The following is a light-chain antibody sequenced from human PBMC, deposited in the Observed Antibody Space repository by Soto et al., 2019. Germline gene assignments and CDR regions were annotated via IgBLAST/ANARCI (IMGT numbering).Light chain of an antibody. J-gene: IGLJ3*02. CDR3: QVWDSSRDHVV. Sequence: SYELTQPPAVSVAPGQTARITCGGAHIGSKSVHWYQQKPGQAPVLVVYNYRDRPSGIPERFSDSNSGNTATLTISRVEAGDEADYYCQVWDSSRDHVVFGGGTKLTVL. V-gene: IGLV3-21*02. CDR2: NYR. CDR1: HIGSKS.